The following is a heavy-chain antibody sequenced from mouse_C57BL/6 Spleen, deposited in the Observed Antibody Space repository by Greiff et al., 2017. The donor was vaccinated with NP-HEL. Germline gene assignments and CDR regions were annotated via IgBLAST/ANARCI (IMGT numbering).Heavy chain of an antibody. CDR2: IYPRSGNT. V-gene: IGHV1-81*01. J-gene: IGHJ3*01. Sequence: VKLQQSGAELARPGASVKLSCKASGYTFTSYGISWVKQRTGQGLEWIGEIYPRSGNTYYNEKFKGKATLTADKSSSTAYMELRSLTSEDSAVYFCARHETYYSNYAWFAYWGQGTLVTVSA. D-gene: IGHD2-5*01. CDR3: ARHETYYSNYAWFAY. CDR1: GYTFTSYG.